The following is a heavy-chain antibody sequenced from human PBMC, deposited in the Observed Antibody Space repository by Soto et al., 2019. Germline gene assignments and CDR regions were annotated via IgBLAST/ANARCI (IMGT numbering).Heavy chain of an antibody. CDR3: AKDLYSSGWYPDYYGMDV. CDR2: ISWDGGST. Sequence: PGESLKISCAASGFTFDDYTMHWVRQAPGKGLEWVSLISWDGGSTYYADSVKGRFTISRDSSKNSLYLQMISLRTEDTALYYCAKDLYSSGWYPDYYGMDVWGQGTTVTVS. J-gene: IGHJ6*02. D-gene: IGHD6-19*01. CDR1: GFTFDDYT. V-gene: IGHV3-43*01.